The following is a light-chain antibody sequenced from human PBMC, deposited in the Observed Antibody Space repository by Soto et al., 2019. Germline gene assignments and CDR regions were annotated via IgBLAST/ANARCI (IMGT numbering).Light chain of an antibody. CDR2: MVS. CDR1: QGLVTNDGNTF. J-gene: IGKJ1*01. Sequence: DVVLTQSPLSLPVTLGQPASISCRSSQGLVTNDGNTFLNWFHQRPGQSPRRLIYMVSNRDSGVPARLSGSGSGTDFTLNISRVEAEDVGVYFCMQASPWPWTFGQGTKVEIK. V-gene: IGKV2-30*01. CDR3: MQASPWPWT.